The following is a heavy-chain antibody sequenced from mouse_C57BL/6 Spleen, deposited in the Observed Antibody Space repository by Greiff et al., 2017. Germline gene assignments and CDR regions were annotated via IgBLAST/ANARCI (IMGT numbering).Heavy chain of an antibody. Sequence: EVQLHQSGPELVKPGASVKISCKASGYTFTDYYMTWVKQSHGKSLEWLGDINPNNGGTCYNQKFKGKATLTVDKSSSTAYMELRSLPSEDSAVDYSARGYYYGSRYYARDYWGQGTSVTVSA. J-gene: IGHJ4*01. D-gene: IGHD1-1*01. CDR1: GYTFTDYY. CDR3: ARGYYYGSRYYARDY. V-gene: IGHV1-26*01. CDR2: INPNNGGT.